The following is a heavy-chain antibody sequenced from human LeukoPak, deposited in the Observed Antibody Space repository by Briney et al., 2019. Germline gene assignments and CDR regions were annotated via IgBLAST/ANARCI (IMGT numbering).Heavy chain of an antibody. CDR1: GFTFSSYW. V-gene: IGHV3-7*01. Sequence: GGSLRLSCAASGFTFSSYWMSWVRQAPGKGLEWVANIKQDGSEKYYVDSVKGRFTISRDNAKNSLYLQMNSLRAEDTAVYYCAKSIRSYYYYYYYMDVWGKGTTVTVSS. J-gene: IGHJ6*03. CDR3: AKSIRSYYYYYYYMDV. D-gene: IGHD6-6*01. CDR2: IKQDGSEK.